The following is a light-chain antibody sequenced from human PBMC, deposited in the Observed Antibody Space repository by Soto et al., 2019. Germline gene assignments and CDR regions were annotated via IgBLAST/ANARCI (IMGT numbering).Light chain of an antibody. J-gene: IGKJ5*01. CDR1: QDISKN. Sequence: DSQITQSPSSLSASVGARVTITCRASQDISKNLAWYQQIPGKAPKLLIFAASTLQSGVPSRFSASGSGTYFILTVGGLQPEDAATYYCQQTKGFPLTFGGGTRLEIK. CDR3: QQTKGFPLT. V-gene: IGKV1-12*01. CDR2: AAS.